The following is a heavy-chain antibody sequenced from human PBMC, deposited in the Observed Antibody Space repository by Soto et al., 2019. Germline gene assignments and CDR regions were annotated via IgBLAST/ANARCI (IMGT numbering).Heavy chain of an antibody. CDR1: GFTFSSYS. V-gene: IGHV3-21*01. CDR3: ARDSYSSSWYTDY. CDR2: ISSSSSYI. Sequence: PGGSLRLSCAASGFTFSSYSMNWVRQAPGKGLEWVSSISSSSSYIYYADSVKGRFTISRDNAKNSLYLQMNSLRAEDTAVYYCARDSYSSSWYTDYWGQGTLVTVSS. D-gene: IGHD6-13*01. J-gene: IGHJ4*02.